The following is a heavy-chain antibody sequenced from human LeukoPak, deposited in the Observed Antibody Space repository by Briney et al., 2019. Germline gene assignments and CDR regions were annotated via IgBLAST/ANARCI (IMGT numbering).Heavy chain of an antibody. J-gene: IGHJ4*02. CDR2: ISTDGRNI. V-gene: IGHV3-30*04. CDR3: VRDSDIGAAGYYFDS. Sequence: GRSLRLSCAVSGFTFSYYAMHWVRQAPGKGLEWVAVISTDGRNIYYAVSVKGRFTISRDNSKNTLFLQMNSLRPEDTAVYFCVRDSDIGAAGYYFDSWGQGTLVTVSS. D-gene: IGHD6-13*01. CDR1: GFTFSYYA.